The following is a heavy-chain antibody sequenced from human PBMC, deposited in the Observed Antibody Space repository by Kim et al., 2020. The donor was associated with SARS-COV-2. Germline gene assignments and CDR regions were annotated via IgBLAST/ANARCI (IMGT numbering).Heavy chain of an antibody. V-gene: IGHV4-39*07. D-gene: IGHD3-22*01. CDR2: IYYSGST. J-gene: IGHJ4*02. CDR1: GGSISSSSYY. CDR3: ARGQGGYYYDSTIFGY. Sequence: SQTLSLTCTVSGGSISSSSYYWGWIRQPPGKGLAWIGSIYYSGSTYYNPSLKSRVTISVDTSKNQFSLKLSSVTAADTAVYYCARGQGGYYYDSTIFGYWGQGTLVTVSS.